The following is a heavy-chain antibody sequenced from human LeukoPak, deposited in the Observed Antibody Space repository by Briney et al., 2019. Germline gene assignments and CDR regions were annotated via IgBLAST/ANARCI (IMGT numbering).Heavy chain of an antibody. CDR1: GFTFSTYW. D-gene: IGHD3-3*01. J-gene: IGHJ4*02. CDR3: ARAYYDFWSALPDY. CDR2: IEEDGSEK. Sequence: PGGSLRLSCAASGFTFSTYWMSWVRRAPGQGLKWAANIEEDGSEKYHVDSVKGRFTISRDNAKNSLYLQMNSLRAEDTDVSYCARAYYDFWSALPDYWGQGTLVTVSS. V-gene: IGHV3-7*04.